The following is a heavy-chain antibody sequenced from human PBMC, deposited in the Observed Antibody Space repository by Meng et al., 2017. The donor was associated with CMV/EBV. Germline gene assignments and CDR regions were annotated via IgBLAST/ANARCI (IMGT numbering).Heavy chain of an antibody. V-gene: IGHV1-46*01. D-gene: IGHD3-10*01. CDR2: INPSGGST. J-gene: IGHJ3*02. CDR3: ARPGARRAFDI. Sequence: ASVTVSCKASGYTFTSYYMHWVRQAPGQGLEWMGIINPSGGSTSYAQKFQGRVTMTRDTSTSTVYMELSSLRSEDTAVYYCARPGARRAFDIWGQGTMVTVSS. CDR1: GYTFTSYY.